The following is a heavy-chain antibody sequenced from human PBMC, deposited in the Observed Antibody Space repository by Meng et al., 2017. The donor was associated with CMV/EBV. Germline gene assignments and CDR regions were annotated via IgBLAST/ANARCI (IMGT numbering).Heavy chain of an antibody. Sequence: HVQVQQSEPGVEKPSEPLSLSSIVCGGSICSYYWSWIRQAGGTGLEWIGCIYTSGSTNYNPSLKRRVPMSVDTSKNQFSLKLSSVTAGDTAVYYCARDLMNCSSNSCANWFDPWGQGTLVTVSS. CDR1: GGSICSYY. J-gene: IGHJ5*02. CDR3: ARDLMNCSSNSCANWFDP. CDR2: IYTSGST. D-gene: IGHD2-2*01. V-gene: IGHV4-4*07.